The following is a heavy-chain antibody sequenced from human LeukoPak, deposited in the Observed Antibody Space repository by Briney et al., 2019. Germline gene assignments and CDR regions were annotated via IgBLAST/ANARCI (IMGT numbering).Heavy chain of an antibody. CDR3: ARVRGSYYYPGWFDP. D-gene: IGHD3-10*01. CDR2: INPIFGTT. V-gene: IGHV1-69*06. J-gene: IGHJ5*02. Sequence: ASVKLSCKASGDTFSSYAISWVRQAPGQGLEWMGRINPIFGTTNYAQKFQGRVTITADKSTSTAYMELSSLRSDDTAVYYCARVRGSYYYPGWFDPWGQGTLVTVSS. CDR1: GDTFSSYA.